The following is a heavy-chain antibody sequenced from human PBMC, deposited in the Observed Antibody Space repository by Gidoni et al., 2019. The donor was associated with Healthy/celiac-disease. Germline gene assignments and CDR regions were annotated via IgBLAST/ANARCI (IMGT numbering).Heavy chain of an antibody. Sequence: QVQLVQSGAEVKTPGASVNVSCKASGYTFTSYCISWVRPAPGQGLEWMGWISAYNGNTNYAQKLQGRVTMTTDTSTSTAYMELRSLRSDDTAVYYCARDRVGIYYDFWSGSDYWGQGTLVTVSS. D-gene: IGHD3-3*01. J-gene: IGHJ4*02. CDR2: ISAYNGNT. CDR1: GYTFTSYC. V-gene: IGHV1-18*01. CDR3: ARDRVGIYYDFWSGSDY.